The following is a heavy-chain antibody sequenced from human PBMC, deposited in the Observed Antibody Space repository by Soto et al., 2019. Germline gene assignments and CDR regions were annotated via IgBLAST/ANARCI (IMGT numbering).Heavy chain of an antibody. Sequence: TLSLTCTVSGGSISSGGYYWSWIRQHPGKGLEWIGYIYYSGSTYYNPSLKSRVTISVDTSKNQFSLELSSVTAADTAVYYCAREECSGGSCYLFDYWGQGTLVTVSS. J-gene: IGHJ4*02. CDR1: GGSISSGGYY. CDR3: AREECSGGSCYLFDY. D-gene: IGHD2-15*01. V-gene: IGHV4-31*03. CDR2: IYYSGST.